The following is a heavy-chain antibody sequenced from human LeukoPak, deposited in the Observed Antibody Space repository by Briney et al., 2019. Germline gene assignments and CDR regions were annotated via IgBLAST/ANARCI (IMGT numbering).Heavy chain of an antibody. CDR2: INHSGST. D-gene: IGHD2-15*01. CDR1: GGSISSYY. Sequence: SETLSLTCTVSGGSISSYYWSWIRQPPGKGLEWIGEINHSGSTNCNPSLKSRVTISSDTSNNQFSLKLSSVTAADTAVYYCARGYCTGGSCRLVAFDIWGQGTMVTVSS. V-gene: IGHV4-34*01. CDR3: ARGYCTGGSCRLVAFDI. J-gene: IGHJ3*02.